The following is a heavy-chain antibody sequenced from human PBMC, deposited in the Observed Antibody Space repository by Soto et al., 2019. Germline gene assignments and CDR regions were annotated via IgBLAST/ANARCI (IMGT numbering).Heavy chain of an antibody. CDR2: INHSGST. J-gene: IGHJ4*02. CDR1: GGSFSGYH. D-gene: IGHD2-15*01. V-gene: IGHV4-34*01. CDR3: ARAEXLVGPRTGAFXY. Sequence: SETLSLTCAVYGGSFSGYHWSWIRQPPGKGLEWIGEINHSGSTNYNPSLKSRVTISVDTSKNQFSLKLSSVTAADTAVYYCARAEXLVGPRTGAFXYWGQGTLVXVSS.